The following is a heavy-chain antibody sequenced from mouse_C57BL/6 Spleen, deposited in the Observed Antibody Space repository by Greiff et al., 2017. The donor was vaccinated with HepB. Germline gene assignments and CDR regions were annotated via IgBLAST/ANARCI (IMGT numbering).Heavy chain of an antibody. Sequence: VQLQQSGAELVRPGASVKLSCTASGFNIKDYDMHWVKQRPEQGLEWIGRIDHEDGDNEYAPKFQGKATMTEDTSSNTAYLQLSSLTSEDTAVYYCTTYYYSSSPLGYFDVWGTGTTVTVSS. D-gene: IGHD1-1*01. V-gene: IGHV14-1*01. CDR2: IDHEDGDN. CDR1: GFNIKDYD. J-gene: IGHJ1*03. CDR3: TTYYYSSSPLGYFDV.